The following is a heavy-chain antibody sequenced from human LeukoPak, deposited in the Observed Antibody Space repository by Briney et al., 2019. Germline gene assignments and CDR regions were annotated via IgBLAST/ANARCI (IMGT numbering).Heavy chain of an antibody. CDR2: MYSGGDT. CDR1: GFTVSSNY. Sequence: PGGSLRLSCVASGFTVSSNYMNWVRQAPGKGLEWVSVMYSGGDTYYADSVKGRFTFSRDNSKNTLYLQMNSLRAEDTAVYYCARGEYYGSGSYSNDAFDIWGQGTMVTVSS. CDR3: ARGEYYGSGSYSNDAFDI. V-gene: IGHV3-53*01. D-gene: IGHD3-10*01. J-gene: IGHJ3*02.